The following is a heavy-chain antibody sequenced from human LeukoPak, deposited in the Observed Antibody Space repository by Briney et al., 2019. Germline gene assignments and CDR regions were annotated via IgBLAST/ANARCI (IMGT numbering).Heavy chain of an antibody. CDR3: ARGPFGNCGGGPCHFRDIDNWYDP. J-gene: IGHJ5*02. Sequence: SVKVSCKASGYTLTTYDINWVRQAAGQGFEWMGWMNPQSCDAGYADKFQRRVAITRDTSINTAYLELSALTSGDTAVYYCARGPFGNCGGGPCHFRDIDNWYDPWGQGTLVTVSS. CDR1: GYTLTTYD. D-gene: IGHD2-21*01. CDR2: MNPQSCDA. V-gene: IGHV1-8*03.